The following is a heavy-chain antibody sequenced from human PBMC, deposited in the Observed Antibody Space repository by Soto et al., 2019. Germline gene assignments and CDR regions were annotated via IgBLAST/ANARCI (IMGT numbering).Heavy chain of an antibody. Sequence: GGSLRLSCAASGFTFSSYSMNWVRQAPGKGLEWVSSISSSSSYIYYADSVKGRFTISRDNAKNSLYLQMNSLRAEDTAVYYCASLSRIVVVPAAIAQGYYMDVWGKGTTVTVSS. CDR3: ASLSRIVVVPAAIAQGYYMDV. CDR1: GFTFSSYS. J-gene: IGHJ6*03. CDR2: ISSSSSYI. V-gene: IGHV3-21*01. D-gene: IGHD2-2*01.